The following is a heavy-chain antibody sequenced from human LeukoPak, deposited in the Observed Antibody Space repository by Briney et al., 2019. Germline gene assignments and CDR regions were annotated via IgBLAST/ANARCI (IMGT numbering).Heavy chain of an antibody. D-gene: IGHD3-3*01. CDR2: IKSKTDGGTP. CDR3: ATALRGVGF. J-gene: IGHJ4*02. Sequence: GGSLRLSCTPSGFTFGDYAMNWVRQAPGKGLEWVGRIKSKTDGGTPEHAAPVKGRFIISRDDSKNMLYLQMNSLNSDDTAVYYCATALRGVGFWGQGTLVTVPS. CDR1: GFTFGDYA. V-gene: IGHV3-15*01.